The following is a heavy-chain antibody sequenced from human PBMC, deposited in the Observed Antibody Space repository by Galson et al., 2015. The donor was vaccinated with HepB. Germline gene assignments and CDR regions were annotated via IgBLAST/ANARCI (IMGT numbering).Heavy chain of an antibody. J-gene: IGHJ5*01. CDR3: VREFSGSWYDS. Sequence: QVHLQESGPGLVKPSQTLSLTCTVFGGSIGSSSYYWNWIRQHPGKGLEWVGSIYYTGSTYYNPSLKSRLTISVDTSKSQFSLKLTSVTAADTAVYYCVREFSGSWYDSWGQGALVTVSS. D-gene: IGHD6-25*01. CDR2: IYYTGST. V-gene: IGHV4-31*03. CDR1: GGSIGSSSYY.